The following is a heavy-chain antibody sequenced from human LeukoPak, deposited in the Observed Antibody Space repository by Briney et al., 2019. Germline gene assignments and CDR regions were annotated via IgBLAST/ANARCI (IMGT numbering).Heavy chain of an antibody. D-gene: IGHD3-16*01. Sequence: PGGSLRLSCAASGFTFRSYWMYWVRQAPGKGLEWVSAISGSGGSTYYADSVKGRFTISRDNSKNTLYLQMNSLRAEDTAVYYCAKVLGPKYYFDYWGQGTLVTVSS. V-gene: IGHV3-23*01. J-gene: IGHJ4*02. CDR1: GFTFRSYW. CDR3: AKVLGPKYYFDY. CDR2: ISGSGGST.